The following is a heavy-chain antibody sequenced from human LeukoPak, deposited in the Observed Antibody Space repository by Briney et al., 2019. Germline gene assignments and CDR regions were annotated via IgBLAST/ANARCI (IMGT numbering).Heavy chain of an antibody. CDR1: GGSISSGGYY. V-gene: IGHV4-31*03. CDR2: IYYSGST. CDR3: ARVDDSSGLDY. Sequence: SQTLSLTCTVSGGSISSGGYYWSWIRQHPGKGLGWIGYIYYSGSTYYNPSLKSRVTISVDTSKNQFSLKLSSVTAADTAVYYCARVDDSSGLDYWGQGTLVTVSS. D-gene: IGHD3-22*01. J-gene: IGHJ4*02.